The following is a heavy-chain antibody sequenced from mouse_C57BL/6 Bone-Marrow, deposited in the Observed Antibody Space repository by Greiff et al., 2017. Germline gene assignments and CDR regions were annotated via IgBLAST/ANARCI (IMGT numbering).Heavy chain of an antibody. CDR3: ALYDYDEAWFAY. CDR1: GYTFTSYW. CDR2: IDPSDSYT. Sequence: VQLQQPGAELVMPGASVKLSCKASGYTFTSYWMHWVQQRPGQGLEWIGVIDPSDSYTNYNQKFTGQSTLTVDKSSSTAYMQLSSLTSEDSAVYYCALYDYDEAWFAYWGQGTLVTVSA. J-gene: IGHJ3*01. V-gene: IGHV1-69*01. D-gene: IGHD2-4*01.